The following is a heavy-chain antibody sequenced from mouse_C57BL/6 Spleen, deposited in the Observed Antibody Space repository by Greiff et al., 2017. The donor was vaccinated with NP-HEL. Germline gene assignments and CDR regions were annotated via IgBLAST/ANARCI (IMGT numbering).Heavy chain of an antibody. D-gene: IGHD1-1*01. Sequence: QVQLQQSGAELVKPGASVKLSCKASGYTFTSYWMHWVKQRPGQGLEWIGMIHPNSGSTNYNEKFKSKATLTVDKSSSTAYMQLSSLTSEDSAVYYCARHYYGSNGYFDYWGQGTTLTVSS. CDR1: GYTFTSYW. CDR3: ARHYYGSNGYFDY. J-gene: IGHJ2*01. V-gene: IGHV1-64*01. CDR2: IHPNSGST.